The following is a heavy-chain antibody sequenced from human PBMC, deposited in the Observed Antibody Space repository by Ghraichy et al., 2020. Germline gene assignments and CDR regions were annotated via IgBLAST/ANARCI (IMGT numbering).Heavy chain of an antibody. Sequence: SCTASGFSFSRNGIHWVRQAPGKGLEWVAVISYDGRNEYYAESVKGRFTISRDNSKNTVYLHMNSLRLEDRAVYYCAKDRVEVDGTPGFFDRWGQGTLVTVSS. V-gene: IGHV3-30*18. CDR2: ISYDGRNE. J-gene: IGHJ4*02. D-gene: IGHD1-26*01. CDR3: AKDRVEVDGTPGFFDR. CDR1: GFSFSRNG.